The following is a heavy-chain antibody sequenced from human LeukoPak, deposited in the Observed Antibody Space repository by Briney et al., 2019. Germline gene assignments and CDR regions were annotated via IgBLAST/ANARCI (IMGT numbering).Heavy chain of an antibody. D-gene: IGHD3-10*01. CDR1: GYSISSGYY. V-gene: IGHV4-38-2*02. CDR2: IYYSGST. CDR3: ARSFSLWFGGNAFDI. Sequence: SETLSLTCTVSGYSISSGYYWGWIRQPPGKGLEWIGSIYYSGSTYYNPSLKSRVTISVDTSKNQFSLKLSSVTAADTAVYYCARSFSLWFGGNAFDIWGQGTMVTVSS. J-gene: IGHJ3*02.